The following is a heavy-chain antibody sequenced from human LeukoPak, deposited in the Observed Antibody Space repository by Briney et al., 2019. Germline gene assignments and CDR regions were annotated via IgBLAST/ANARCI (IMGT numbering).Heavy chain of an antibody. D-gene: IGHD4-17*01. CDR3: ARATTVTDALDI. CDR1: GYTFTGYY. J-gene: IGHJ3*02. V-gene: IGHV1-2*02. CDR2: INPNSGGT. Sequence: ASVKVSCKASGYTFTGYYMHWVRQAPGQGLEWMGWINPNSGGTNYAQKFQGRVTMTRDTSISTAYMELSRLRSDDTAVYYCARATTVTDALDIWGQGTMVTVSS.